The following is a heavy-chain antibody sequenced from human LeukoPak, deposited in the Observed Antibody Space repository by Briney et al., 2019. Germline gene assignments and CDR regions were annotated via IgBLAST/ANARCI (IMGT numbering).Heavy chain of an antibody. CDR3: ARDISRGGRNPSPYFDY. V-gene: IGHV4-4*07. CDR2: IFTTGNS. J-gene: IGHJ4*02. D-gene: IGHD1-14*01. Sequence: SETLSLTCTVSGGSFSSYYWSWIRQPAGKGLEWIGRIFTTGNSNYNPSLKCRVTMSVDTSKNQFSLRLSSVTAADTAVYYCARDISRGGRNPSPYFDYWGQGILVTVSS. CDR1: GGSFSSYY.